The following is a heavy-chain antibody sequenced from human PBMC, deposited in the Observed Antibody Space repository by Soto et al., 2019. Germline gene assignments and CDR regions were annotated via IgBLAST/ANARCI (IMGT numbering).Heavy chain of an antibody. CDR3: ARGRITGERRAFDI. V-gene: IGHV3-13*01. CDR2: IGTAGDT. J-gene: IGHJ3*02. Sequence: EVQLVESGGGLVQPGGYLRLSCAASGFTFSSYDMHWVRQDTGKGLEWVSAIGTAGDTYYPGSVKGRFTISRENAKNSLYLQMKSLRAEDKAVYYCARGRITGERRAFDIWGQGTMVTVSS. CDR1: GFTFSSYD. D-gene: IGHD1-20*01.